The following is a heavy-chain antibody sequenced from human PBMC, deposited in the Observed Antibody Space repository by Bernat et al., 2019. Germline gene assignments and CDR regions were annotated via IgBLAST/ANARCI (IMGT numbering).Heavy chain of an antibody. J-gene: IGHJ4*02. D-gene: IGHD3-3*01. V-gene: IGHV3-33*01. CDR1: GFTFSSYG. CDR2: IWYDRSNK. Sequence: QVQLVESGGGVVQPGRSLRLSCAASGFTFSSYGMHWVRQAPGKGLEWVAVIWYDRSNKYYADSVKGRFTISIDNSKNTLYLQMNSLRAEDTAVYYCASQGYDFWSGPHYYFEYWGQGTLVTVSS. CDR3: ASQGYDFWSGPHYYFEY.